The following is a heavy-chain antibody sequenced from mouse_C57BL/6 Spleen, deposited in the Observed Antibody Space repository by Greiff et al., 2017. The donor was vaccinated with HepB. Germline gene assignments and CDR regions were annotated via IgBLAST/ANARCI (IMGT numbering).Heavy chain of an antibody. Sequence: EVMLVESGGGLVKPGGSLKLSCAASGFTFSSYAMSWVRQTPEKRLEWVATISDGGSYTYYPENVKGRFTISRDNAKNNLYLQMSHLKSEDTAMYYCARDGAAWFAYWGQGTLVTVSA. CDR1: GFTFSSYA. J-gene: IGHJ3*01. D-gene: IGHD6-1*01. V-gene: IGHV5-4*01. CDR2: ISDGGSYT. CDR3: ARDGAAWFAY.